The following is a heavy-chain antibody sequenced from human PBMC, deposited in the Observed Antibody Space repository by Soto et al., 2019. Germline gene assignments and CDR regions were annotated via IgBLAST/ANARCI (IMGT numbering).Heavy chain of an antibody. Sequence: SETLSLTCAVYGGSFSGYYWSWIRQPPGKGLEWIGEINHSRSTNYNPSLKSRVTISVDTSKNQFSLKLSSVTAADTAVYYCASQYRAAPGSFTSYWGQGTLVTVSS. D-gene: IGHD6-13*01. J-gene: IGHJ4*02. CDR2: INHSRST. CDR1: GGSFSGYY. V-gene: IGHV4-34*01. CDR3: ASQYRAAPGSFTSY.